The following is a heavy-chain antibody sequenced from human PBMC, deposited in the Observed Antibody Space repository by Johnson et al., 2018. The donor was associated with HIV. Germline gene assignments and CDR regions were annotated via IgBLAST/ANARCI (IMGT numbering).Heavy chain of an antibody. CDR3: AKDPGRRDPHAFDI. D-gene: IGHD2-15*01. J-gene: IGHJ3*02. CDR1: GFTFSSYG. Sequence: VQLVESGGGVVQPGRSLRLSCAASGFTFSSYGMHWVRQAPGKGLEWVAVISYDGSNKYYADSVKGRFTISRDNSKNTLYLQMNSLRAEDTAVYYCAKDPGRRDPHAFDIWGQGTMVTVSS. V-gene: IGHV3-30*18. CDR2: ISYDGSNK.